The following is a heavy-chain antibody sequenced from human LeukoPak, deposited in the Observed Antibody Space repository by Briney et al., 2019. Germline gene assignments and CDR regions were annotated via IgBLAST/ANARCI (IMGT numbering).Heavy chain of an antibody. CDR3: ARDTASSGWYRYFDY. D-gene: IGHD6-19*01. CDR1: GGTFSSYA. CDR2: IIPISGTA. Sequence: SVKVSCKASGGTFSSYAISWVRQAPGQGLEWMGGIIPISGTANYAQKFQGRVTITADESTSTAYMELSSLRSEDTAVYYCARDTASSGWYRYFDYWGQGTLVTVSS. V-gene: IGHV1-69*13. J-gene: IGHJ4*02.